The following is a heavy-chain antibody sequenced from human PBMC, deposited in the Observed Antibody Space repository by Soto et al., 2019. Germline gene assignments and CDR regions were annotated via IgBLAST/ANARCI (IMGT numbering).Heavy chain of an antibody. CDR2: ISGSGGNT. J-gene: IGHJ3*02. D-gene: IGHD1-26*01. CDR1: GFTFSSYA. CDR3: ARRDSGGQGSGAFDI. V-gene: IGHV3-23*01. Sequence: GGSLRLSCAASGFTFSSYAMSWVRLAPGKGLEWVSAISGSGGNTYYADSVKGRFTISRDNSKNTLYLQITSLRAEDTAVYYCARRDSGGQGSGAFDIWGQGTMVTVSS.